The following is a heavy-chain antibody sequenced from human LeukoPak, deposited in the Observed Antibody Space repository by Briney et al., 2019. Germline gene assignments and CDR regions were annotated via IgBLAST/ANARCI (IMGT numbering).Heavy chain of an antibody. V-gene: IGHV4-59*01. CDR1: GGSISSYY. J-gene: IGHJ3*02. CDR3: ARDRGVGATHAFDI. Sequence: PSETLSLTCTVSGGSISSYYWSWIRQPPGKGVEWFGYIYYSGSTNYNLSLKSRITISVDTSKNQFSLKLSSVTAADTAVYYCARDRGVGATHAFDIWGQGTMVTVSS. CDR2: IYYSGST. D-gene: IGHD1-26*01.